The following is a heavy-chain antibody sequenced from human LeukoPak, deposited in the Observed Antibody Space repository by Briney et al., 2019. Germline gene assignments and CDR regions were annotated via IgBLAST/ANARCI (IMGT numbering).Heavy chain of an antibody. D-gene: IGHD6-6*01. Sequence: PSETLSLTCAVYGGSFSGYYWSWIRQPPGKRLEWIGEINHSGSTNYDPSLKSRVTISVDTSKNQFSLKLSSVTAADTAVYYCARMDSSSCVDYWGQGTLVTVSS. CDR3: ARMDSSSCVDY. J-gene: IGHJ4*02. V-gene: IGHV4-34*01. CDR2: INHSGST. CDR1: GGSFSGYY.